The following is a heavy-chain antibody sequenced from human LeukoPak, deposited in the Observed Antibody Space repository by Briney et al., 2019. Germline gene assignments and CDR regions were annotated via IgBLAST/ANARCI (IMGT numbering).Heavy chain of an antibody. D-gene: IGHD6-13*01. Sequence: ASVKVSCKASGYTFSGYYMHWVRQAPGQGHEWMGWINPNSGGTNYAQKFQGRVTMTRDTSISTAYMELSRLRSDDTAVYYCARGYPLSTTAAGTYFQHWGQGTLVTVSS. CDR1: GYTFSGYY. V-gene: IGHV1-2*02. J-gene: IGHJ1*01. CDR2: INPNSGGT. CDR3: ARGYPLSTTAAGTYFQH.